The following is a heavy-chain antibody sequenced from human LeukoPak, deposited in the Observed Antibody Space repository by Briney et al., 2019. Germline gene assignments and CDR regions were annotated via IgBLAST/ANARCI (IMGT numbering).Heavy chain of an antibody. CDR3: GLDDSSGYYYEIDY. D-gene: IGHD3-22*01. CDR1: GFTVSSNY. V-gene: IGHV3-23*01. J-gene: IGHJ4*02. CDR2: ISGSGGST. Sequence: PGGSLRLSCAASGFTVSSNYMSWVRQAPGKGLEWVSAISGSGGSTYYADSVKGRFTISRDNSKNTLYLQMNSLRAEDTAVYYCGLDDSSGYYYEIDYWGQGTLVTVSS.